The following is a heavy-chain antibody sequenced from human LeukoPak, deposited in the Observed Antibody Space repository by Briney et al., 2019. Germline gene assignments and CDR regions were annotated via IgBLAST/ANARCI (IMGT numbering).Heavy chain of an antibody. CDR1: GGSFSGYY. V-gene: IGHV4-34*01. Sequence: PSETLSLTCAVYGGSFSGYYWSWIRQPPGKGLEWIGEINHSGSTNYNPSLKSRVTMSVDTSKNQFSLKLSSVTAADTAVYYCARDTVRGVTFFDYWGQGTLVTVSS. CDR3: ARDTVRGVTFFDY. J-gene: IGHJ4*02. CDR2: INHSGST. D-gene: IGHD3-10*01.